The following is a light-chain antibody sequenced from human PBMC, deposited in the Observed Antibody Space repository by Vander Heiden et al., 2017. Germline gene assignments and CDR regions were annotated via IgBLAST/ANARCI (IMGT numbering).Light chain of an antibody. CDR1: SSDVGGYNY. J-gene: IGLJ1*01. CDR2: DGS. V-gene: IGLV2-14*01. CDR3: RPYTSSSTYV. Sequence: QSALTQPASVSGSPGQSITISCTGTSSDVGGYNYVSWYQPHPGKAPKLIVYDGSKRPSGVSNRFSGSKSGNTASPTISGLQAEDEADYYRRPYTSSSTYVFGTGTKVTVL.